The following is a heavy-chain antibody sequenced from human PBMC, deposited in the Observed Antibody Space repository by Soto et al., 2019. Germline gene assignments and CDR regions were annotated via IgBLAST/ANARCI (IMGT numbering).Heavy chain of an antibody. CDR1: GYSLSGYY. CDR2: INPNSGGT. CDR3: ARGWGIAAPGPNWFDP. Sequence: ASVKVSCKASGYSLSGYYLHWVRQAPGQGPEWMGWINPNSGGTKYVQKFQGRVTMTRDTSISTVYLELSRLRSDDTAAYYCARGWGIAAPGPNWFDPWGRGTLVTVSS. D-gene: IGHD6-13*01. V-gene: IGHV1-2*02. J-gene: IGHJ5*02.